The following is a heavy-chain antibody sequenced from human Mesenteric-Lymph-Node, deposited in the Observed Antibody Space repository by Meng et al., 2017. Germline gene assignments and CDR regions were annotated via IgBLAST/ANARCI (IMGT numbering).Heavy chain of an antibody. J-gene: IGHJ5*02. CDR1: GFTFSSYS. D-gene: IGHD6-19*01. CDR2: ISSSSSYI. Sequence: LSLTCAASGFTFSSYSMNWVRQAPGKGLEWVSSISSSSSYIYYADSVKGRFTISRDNAKNSLYLQMNSLRAEDTAVYYCARASARVAGAGNWFDPWGQGTLVTVSS. V-gene: IGHV3-21*01. CDR3: ARASARVAGAGNWFDP.